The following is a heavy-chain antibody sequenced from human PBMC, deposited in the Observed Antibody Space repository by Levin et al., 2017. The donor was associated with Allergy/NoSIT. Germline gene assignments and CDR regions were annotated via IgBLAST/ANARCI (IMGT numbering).Heavy chain of an antibody. CDR3: ASGIAVAGTNYYYYGMDV. CDR1: GGTFSSYA. J-gene: IGHJ6*02. Sequence: PGGSLRLSCKASGGTFSSYAISWVRQAPGQGLEWMGGIIPIFGTANYAQKFQGRVTITADESTSTAYMELSSLRSEDTAVYYCASGIAVAGTNYYYYGMDVWGQGTTVTVSS. V-gene: IGHV1-69*01. CDR2: IIPIFGTA. D-gene: IGHD6-19*01.